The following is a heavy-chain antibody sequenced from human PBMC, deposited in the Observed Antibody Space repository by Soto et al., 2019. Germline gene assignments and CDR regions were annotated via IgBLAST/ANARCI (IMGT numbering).Heavy chain of an antibody. CDR2: IYNSGGT. CDR3: GRVPEY. J-gene: IGHJ4*02. V-gene: IGHV4-30-2*01. CDR1: GGAISSGGYS. Sequence: QLQLQESGSGRVKPSQTLSLTCAVYGGAISSGGYSWSWNRQPPGKGLEGIGYIYNSGGTYYNTFLNCRVTISEDRSKNPFFLKVSSVPTEDTAVYYCGRVPEYCGQGTLVTVSS.